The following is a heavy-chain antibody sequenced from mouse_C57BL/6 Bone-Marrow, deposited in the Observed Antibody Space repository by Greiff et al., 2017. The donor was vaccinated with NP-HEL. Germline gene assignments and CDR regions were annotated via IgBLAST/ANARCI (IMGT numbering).Heavy chain of an antibody. J-gene: IGHJ2*01. D-gene: IGHD2-4*01. CDR3: ARGEWDYPYYFDY. CDR2: IDPNSGGT. CDR1: GYTFTSYW. V-gene: IGHV1-72*01. Sequence: QVHVKQPGAELVKPGASVKLSCKASGYTFTSYWMHWVKQRPGRGLEWIGRIDPNSGGTKYNEKFKSKATLTVDKPSSTAYMQLSSLTSEDSAVYYCARGEWDYPYYFDYWGQGTTLTVSS.